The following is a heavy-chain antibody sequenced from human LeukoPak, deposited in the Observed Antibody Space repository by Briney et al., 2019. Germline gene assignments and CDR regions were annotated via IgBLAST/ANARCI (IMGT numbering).Heavy chain of an antibody. CDR3: ARLRGALARG. Sequence: GGSLRLSCAASGFTFSSYGMHWVRQAPGKGLEWVAFIRYDGSNKYYADSVKGRFTISRDNSKNTLYLQMNSLRAEDTAVYYCARLRGALARGWGQGTLVTVSS. CDR1: GFTFSSYG. V-gene: IGHV3-30*02. D-gene: IGHD2-15*01. CDR2: IRYDGSNK. J-gene: IGHJ4*02.